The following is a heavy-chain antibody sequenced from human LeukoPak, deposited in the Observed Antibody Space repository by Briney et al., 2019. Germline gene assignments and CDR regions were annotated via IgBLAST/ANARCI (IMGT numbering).Heavy chain of an antibody. Sequence: ASVKVSCKVSGYTLTELSMHWVRQAPGKGLEWMGGFDPEDGETIYAQKFQGRVTMTEDTSTDTAYMELSSLRSEDTAVYYCATVHVDIVATSYYYYYMDVWGKGTTVTVSS. V-gene: IGHV1-24*01. CDR2: FDPEDGET. CDR1: GYTLTELS. D-gene: IGHD5-12*01. J-gene: IGHJ6*03. CDR3: ATVHVDIVATSYYYYYMDV.